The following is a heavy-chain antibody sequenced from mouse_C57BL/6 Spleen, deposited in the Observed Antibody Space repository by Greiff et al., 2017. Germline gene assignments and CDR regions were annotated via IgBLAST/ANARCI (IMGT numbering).Heavy chain of an antibody. D-gene: IGHD2-4*01. CDR3: ARHRGIYYDYDSLSDFDY. CDR1: GFTFSSSG. CDR2: ISSGGSYP. Sequence: EVQGVESGGDLVKPGGSLKLSCAASGFTFSSSGMSWVRQTPDKRLAWVATISSGGSYPYYPDSVKGRFTISRDNAKNTLYLQMSSLKSEDTAMYYCARHRGIYYDYDSLSDFDYGGQGTTLTVSS. V-gene: IGHV5-6*01. J-gene: IGHJ2*01.